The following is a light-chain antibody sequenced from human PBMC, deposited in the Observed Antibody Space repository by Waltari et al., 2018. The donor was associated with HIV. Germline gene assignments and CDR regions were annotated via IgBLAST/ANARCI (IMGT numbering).Light chain of an antibody. V-gene: IGKV1-5*03. CDR3: QQYGNPTET. CDR1: QSISNF. J-gene: IGKJ2*01. CDR2: EAS. Sequence: DIQLTQSPSTLSASVGDRVTITCRASQSISNFLAWHQQKPGKAPKLLIYEASTLESGVPSRFSGSGSGTAFTLTIDCLQPEDFASYYCQQYGNPTETFGQGTKLQI.